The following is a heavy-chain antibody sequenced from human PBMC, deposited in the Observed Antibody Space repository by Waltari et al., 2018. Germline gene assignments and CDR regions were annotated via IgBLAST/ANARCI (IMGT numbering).Heavy chain of an antibody. V-gene: IGHV4-39*07. D-gene: IGHD6-6*01. Sequence: QLQLQESGPGLVKPSETLSLTCTVSGGSISSSSYYWGWIRQPPGKGLEWIGSIYYSVSTYYNPSLKSRVTISVDTSKNQFSLKLSSVTAADTAVYYCARTPLYSSSSYYFDYWGQGTLVTVSS. CDR3: ARTPLYSSSSYYFDY. CDR2: IYYSVST. CDR1: GGSISSSSYY. J-gene: IGHJ4*02.